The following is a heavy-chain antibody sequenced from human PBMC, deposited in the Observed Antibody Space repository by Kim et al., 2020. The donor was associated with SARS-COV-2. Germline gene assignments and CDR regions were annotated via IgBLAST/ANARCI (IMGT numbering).Heavy chain of an antibody. V-gene: IGHV3-30*04. J-gene: IGHJ6*02. Sequence: GGSLRLSCAASGFTFSSYAMHWVRQAPGKGLEWVAVISYDGSNKYYADSVKSRFTISRDNSKNTLYLQMNSLRAEDTAVYYCARENYYGSGSYFIPWNYYYYGMDVWGQGTTVTVSS. CDR2: ISYDGSNK. D-gene: IGHD3-10*01. CDR3: ARENYYGSGSYFIPWNYYYYGMDV. CDR1: GFTFSSYA.